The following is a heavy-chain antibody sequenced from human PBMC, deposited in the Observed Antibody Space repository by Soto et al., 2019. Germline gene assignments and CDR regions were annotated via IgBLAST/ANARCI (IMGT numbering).Heavy chain of an antibody. V-gene: IGHV4-34*01. D-gene: IGHD1-1*01. CDR2: INHSGST. CDR1: GGSFSGYY. Sequence: SETLSLTCAVYGGSFSGYYWTWIRQPPGTGLEWIGEINHSGSTNYNPSLKSRVTISVDTAKNQFSLKLTSVTAAEKDVYYCARDKITGLCDYWGQGTLVTVSS. CDR3: ARDKITGLCDY. J-gene: IGHJ4*02.